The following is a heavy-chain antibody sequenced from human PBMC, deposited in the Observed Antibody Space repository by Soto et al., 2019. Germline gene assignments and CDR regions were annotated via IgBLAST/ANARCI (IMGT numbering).Heavy chain of an antibody. D-gene: IGHD3-3*01. CDR3: ASGNYYNGMDV. V-gene: IGHV3-7*01. Sequence: PGGSLRLSCAASGFSLSNFWMTWVRQAPGKGLEWVANIKKDGSEQYYVDSVKGRFTVSRDNAKNSVDLQMNSLRPEDTAVYYCASGNYYNGMDVWGQGTTVTVSS. CDR1: GFSLSNFW. J-gene: IGHJ6*02. CDR2: IKKDGSEQ.